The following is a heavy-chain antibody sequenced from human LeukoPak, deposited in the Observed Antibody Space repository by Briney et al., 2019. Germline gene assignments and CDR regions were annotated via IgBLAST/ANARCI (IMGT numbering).Heavy chain of an antibody. V-gene: IGHV1-69*06. Sequence: ASVKVSCKASGRTFISYAMSWVRQAPGQGLEWMGGTIPIFGTANYAQKFQGRVTITADKSTSTAYMEVSSLRSEDTAVYYCAGGRPRGYCSGGSCYHNFDYWGQGTLVTVSS. CDR2: TIPIFGTA. CDR3: AGGRPRGYCSGGSCYHNFDY. CDR1: GRTFISYA. D-gene: IGHD2-15*01. J-gene: IGHJ4*02.